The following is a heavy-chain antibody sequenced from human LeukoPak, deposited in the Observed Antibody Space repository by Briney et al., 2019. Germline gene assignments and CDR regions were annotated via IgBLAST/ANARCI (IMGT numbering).Heavy chain of an antibody. V-gene: IGHV4-39*07. Sequence: SETLSLTCTVSGGSISSSSYYWGWIRQPPGKGLEGIGSIYYSGSTYYNPALKSRVTISVDTSKNQFSLKLSSVTAADTAVYYCARGDSYCSSTSCHLRYGMDVWGQGTTVTVSS. CDR1: GGSISSSSYY. CDR2: IYYSGST. CDR3: ARGDSYCSSTSCHLRYGMDV. J-gene: IGHJ6*02. D-gene: IGHD2-2*01.